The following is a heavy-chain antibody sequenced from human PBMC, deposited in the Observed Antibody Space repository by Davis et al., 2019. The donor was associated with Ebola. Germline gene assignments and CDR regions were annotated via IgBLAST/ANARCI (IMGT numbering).Heavy chain of an antibody. Sequence: GESLKISCAASGFIFSSYAMCWVRQAPGKGLEWVSSISVRSITYHADSVKGRFTISRDNSKNTLYLQMNSLRAEGTAVYYCAKVHPPTTVTTGWFDPWGQGTLVTVSS. D-gene: IGHD4-17*01. CDR1: GFIFSSYA. CDR3: AKVHPPTTVTTGWFDP. CDR2: ISVRSIT. V-gene: IGHV3-23*01. J-gene: IGHJ5*02.